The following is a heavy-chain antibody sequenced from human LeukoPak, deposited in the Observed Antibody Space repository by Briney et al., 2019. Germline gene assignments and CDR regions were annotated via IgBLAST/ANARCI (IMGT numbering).Heavy chain of an antibody. J-gene: IGHJ4*02. D-gene: IGHD2/OR15-2a*01. CDR1: GFTVSSNY. V-gene: IGHV3-53*01. Sequence: PGGSLRLSCAASGFTVSSNYMSWVRQAPGKGLEWVSVIYSGGSTYYADSVKGRFTISRDNSKNTLYLQMNSLRAEDTAVYYCAKDYLRGLFDYWGQGTLVTVSS. CDR2: IYSGGST. CDR3: AKDYLRGLFDY.